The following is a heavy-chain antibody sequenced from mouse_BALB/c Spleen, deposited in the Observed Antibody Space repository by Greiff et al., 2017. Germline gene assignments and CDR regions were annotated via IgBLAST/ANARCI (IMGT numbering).Heavy chain of an antibody. Sequence: EVKLVESGGGLVKPGGSLKLSCAASGFTFSDYYMYWVRQTPEKRLEWVATISDGGSYTYYPDSVKGRFTISRDNAKNNLYLQMSSLKSEDTAMYYCARDTYYRSWFAYWGQGTLVTVSA. CDR2: ISDGGSYT. CDR1: GFTFSDYY. D-gene: IGHD2-14*01. CDR3: ARDTYYRSWFAY. J-gene: IGHJ3*01. V-gene: IGHV5-4*02.